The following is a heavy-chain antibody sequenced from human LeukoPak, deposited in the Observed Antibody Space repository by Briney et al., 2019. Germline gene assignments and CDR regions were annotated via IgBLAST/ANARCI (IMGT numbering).Heavy chain of an antibody. CDR3: ARHNGDYAAFDI. J-gene: IGHJ3*02. V-gene: IGHV4-59*08. CDR2: IYYTGST. CDR1: GGSISSYY. Sequence: SETLSPTCSVSGGSISSYYWSWIRQPPGKGLEWLGYIYYTGSTYYNPSLKSRVTVSKDASKTQFSLKLSSVTAADTAVYYCARHNGDYAAFDIWGQGTVVIVSS. D-gene: IGHD4-17*01.